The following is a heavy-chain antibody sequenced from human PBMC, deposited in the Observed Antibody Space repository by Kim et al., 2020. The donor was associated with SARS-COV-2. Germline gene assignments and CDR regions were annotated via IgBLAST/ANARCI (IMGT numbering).Heavy chain of an antibody. CDR1: GGSFSGYY. J-gene: IGHJ4*02. D-gene: IGHD3-9*01. CDR2: INHSGST. CDR3: ATGSRVILTGFSTSPGRYFDY. V-gene: IGHV4-34*01. Sequence: SETLSLTCAVYGGSFSGYYWSWIRQPPGKGLEWIGEINHSGSTNYNPSLKSRVTISVDTSKNQFSLKLSSVTAADTAVYYCATGSRVILTGFSTSPGRYFDYWGQGTLGTVSS.